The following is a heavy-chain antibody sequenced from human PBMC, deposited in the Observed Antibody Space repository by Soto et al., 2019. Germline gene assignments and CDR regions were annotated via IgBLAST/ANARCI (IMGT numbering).Heavy chain of an antibody. V-gene: IGHV1-8*01. J-gene: IGHJ6*03. CDR3: ARGRRSAAGPKFYYYYFMDV. D-gene: IGHD6-13*01. Sequence: QVLLVQSGAEVKKPGASVKVSCEASGYTFTTNDIIWVRQATGQGLEWLGWMNPVSGNTGYVQKFQGRIDMTRDTSKSTAYLELSSLRSEDTALYYCARGRRSAAGPKFYYYYFMDVWGQGTTVTVSS. CDR1: GYTFTTND. CDR2: MNPVSGNT.